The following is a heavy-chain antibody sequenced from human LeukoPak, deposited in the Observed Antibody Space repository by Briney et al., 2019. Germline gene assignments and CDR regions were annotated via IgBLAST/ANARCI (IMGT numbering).Heavy chain of an antibody. CDR1: GGSISSSSYY. D-gene: IGHD2-2*03. V-gene: IGHV4-39*07. CDR2: IYYSGST. Sequence: PSETLSLTCTVSGGSISSSSYYWGWIRQPPGKGLEWIGSIYYSGSTYYNPSLKSRVTISVDTAKNQFSLKLSSVTAADTAVYYCAREGGYCSSTSCHGFGGFDYWGQGTLVTVSS. J-gene: IGHJ4*02. CDR3: AREGGYCSSTSCHGFGGFDY.